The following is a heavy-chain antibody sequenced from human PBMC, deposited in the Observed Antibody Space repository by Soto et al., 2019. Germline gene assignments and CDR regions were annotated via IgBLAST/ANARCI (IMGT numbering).Heavy chain of an antibody. CDR1: GGTFSSYA. CDR3: ATTDGYSSSWYGSGSYPNWFDP. CDR2: IIPIFGTA. J-gene: IGHJ5*02. D-gene: IGHD6-13*01. Sequence: ASVKVSCKASGGTFSSYAISWVRQAPGQGLEWMGGIIPIFGTANYAQKFQGRVTITADESTSTAYMELSSLRSEDTAVYYCATTDGYSSSWYGSGSYPNWFDPWGQGTLVTVSS. V-gene: IGHV1-69*13.